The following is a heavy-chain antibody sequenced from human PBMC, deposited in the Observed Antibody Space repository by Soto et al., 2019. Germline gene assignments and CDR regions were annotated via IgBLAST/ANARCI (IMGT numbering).Heavy chain of an antibody. Sequence: TNTGSAGSLRRSSYYWGWLRQPPGKGLEWIGSIYYSGSTYYNPSLKSRVTISVDTSKNQFSLKLSSVTAADTAVYYCASGVAALYYYYRMDVWCQWTTVT. CDR3: ASGVAALYYYYRMDV. CDR1: AGSLRRSSYY. CDR2: IYYSGST. D-gene: IGHD6-6*01. J-gene: IGHJ6*02. V-gene: IGHV4-39*01.